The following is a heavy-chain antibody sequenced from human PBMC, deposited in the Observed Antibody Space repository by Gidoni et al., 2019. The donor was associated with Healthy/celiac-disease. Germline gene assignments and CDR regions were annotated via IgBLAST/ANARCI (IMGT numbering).Heavy chain of an antibody. Sequence: QVQLVESGGGVVQPGRSLRRSCAASGFTFSSYGMHWVRQAPGKGLEWVAVISYDGSNKYYADSVKGRFTISRDNSKNTLYLQMNSLRAEDTAVYYCAKDLGSIAANFFFDYWGQGTLVTVSS. V-gene: IGHV3-30*18. J-gene: IGHJ4*02. CDR3: AKDLGSIAANFFFDY. CDR1: GFTFSSYG. D-gene: IGHD6-6*01. CDR2: ISYDGSNK.